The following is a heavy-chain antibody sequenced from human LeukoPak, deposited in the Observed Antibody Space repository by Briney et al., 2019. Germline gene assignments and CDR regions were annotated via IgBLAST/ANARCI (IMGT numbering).Heavy chain of an antibody. CDR3: AKPQSSEWLRLGGVDY. D-gene: IGHD5-12*01. J-gene: IGHJ4*02. V-gene: IGHV3-23*01. CDR2: ISGSGGST. CDR1: GFTFSSDA. Sequence: GGSLRLSCAASGFTFSSDAMRWGRQAPGKGLKWVSAISGSGGSTYYADSVKGRFTISRDNSKNTLYLQMNSLRAEDTAVYCCAKPQSSEWLRLGGVDYWGQGTLVTVSS.